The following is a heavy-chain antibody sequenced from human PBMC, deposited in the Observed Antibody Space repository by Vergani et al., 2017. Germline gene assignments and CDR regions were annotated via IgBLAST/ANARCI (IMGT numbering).Heavy chain of an antibody. V-gene: IGHV4-34*01. D-gene: IGHD1-14*01. CDR3: ARGITLHY. J-gene: IGHJ4*02. CDR1: GGSFSGYY. CDR2: INHSGST. Sequence: QVQLQQWGAGLLKPSETLSLTCAVYGGSFSGYYWSWIRQPPGKGLEWIGEINHSGSTNYNTSLKSRVTISVDTSKNQFSLKLSSVTAADTAVYYCARGITLHYWGQGTLVTVSS.